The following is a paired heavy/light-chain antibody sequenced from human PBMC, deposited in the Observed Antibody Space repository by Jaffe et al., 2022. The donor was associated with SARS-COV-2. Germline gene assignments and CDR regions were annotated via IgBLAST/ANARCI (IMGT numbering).Heavy chain of an antibody. CDR3: ARQLTVTSSSDAFDI. J-gene: IGHJ3*02. CDR2: IYYTGST. D-gene: IGHD4-17*01. Sequence: QVQLQESGPGLVKPSETLSLTCTVSGGSISSYYWNWIRQPPGKGLEWIGEIYYTGSTNYNPSLKSRVTISVGTSKDQFSLKLSSVTAADTAVYYCARQLTVTSSSDAFDIWGQGTMVTVSS. V-gene: IGHV4-59*01. CDR1: GGSISSYY.
Light chain of an antibody. CDR3: QQSYSTLCT. CDR2: AAS. Sequence: DIQMTQSPSSLSASVGDRVTITCRASQSISSYLNWYQQKPGKAPKLLIYAASSLQSGVPSRFSGSGSGTDFTLTISSLQPEDSAIYHCQQSYSTLCTFGQGTKLEIK. J-gene: IGKJ2*02. CDR1: QSISSY. V-gene: IGKV1-39*01.